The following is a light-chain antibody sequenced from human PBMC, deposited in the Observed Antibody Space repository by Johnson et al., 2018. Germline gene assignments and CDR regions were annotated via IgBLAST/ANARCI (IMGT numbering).Light chain of an antibody. CDR1: SSNIGNNY. J-gene: IGLJ1*01. V-gene: IGLV1-51*02. Sequence: QSVLTQPPSVSAAPGQKVTISCSGSSSNIGNNYVSWYQQLPGTAPKLLIYENNKRPSGIPDRFSGSKSGTSATLGITGLKTGDEADYYCGTWDSSLSAGNVFVTGTKVTVL. CDR2: ENN. CDR3: GTWDSSLSAGNV.